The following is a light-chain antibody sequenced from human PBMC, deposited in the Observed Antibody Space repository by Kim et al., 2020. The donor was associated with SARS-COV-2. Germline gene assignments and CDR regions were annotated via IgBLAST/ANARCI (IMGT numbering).Light chain of an antibody. J-gene: IGLJ2*01. V-gene: IGLV3-19*01. CDR1: SLRSYD. CDR3: NSRDSNDNVV. CDR2: GKN. Sequence: AWGQTVRITCQGDSLRSYDATWDQQKPGQAPILVIYGKNNRPSGIPDRFSGSSSGNTASLTITGTQAGDEADYYCNSRDSNDNVVFGGGTQLTVL.